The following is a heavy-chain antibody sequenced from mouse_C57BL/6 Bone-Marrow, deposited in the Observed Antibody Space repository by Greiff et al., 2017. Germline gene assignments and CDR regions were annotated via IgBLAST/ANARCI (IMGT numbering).Heavy chain of an antibody. V-gene: IGHV1-39*01. Sequence: VHVKQSGPELVKPGASVKISCKASGYSFTDYNMNWVKQSNGKSLEWIGVINPNYGTTSYNQKFKGKATLTVDQSSSTAYMQLNSLTSEDSAVYYCARAYDYDYAMDYWGQGTSVTVSS. CDR2: INPNYGTT. D-gene: IGHD2-4*01. CDR1: GYSFTDYN. CDR3: ARAYDYDYAMDY. J-gene: IGHJ4*01.